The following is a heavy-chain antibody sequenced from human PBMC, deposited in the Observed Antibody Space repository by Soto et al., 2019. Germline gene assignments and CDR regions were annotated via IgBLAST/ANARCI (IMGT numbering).Heavy chain of an antibody. Sequence: ASVKVSCKASGYTFTSYDINWVRQATGQGLEWMGWMNPNSGNTGYAQKFQGRVTMTRNTSISTAYMELSSLRSEDTAVYYRARVSYDSRGAPWFDPWGPGTLLTASS. D-gene: IGHD3-22*01. CDR3: ARVSYDSRGAPWFDP. CDR1: GYTFTSYD. CDR2: MNPNSGNT. J-gene: IGHJ5*02. V-gene: IGHV1-8*01.